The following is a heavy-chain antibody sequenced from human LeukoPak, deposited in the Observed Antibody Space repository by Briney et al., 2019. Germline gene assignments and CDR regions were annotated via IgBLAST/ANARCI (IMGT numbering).Heavy chain of an antibody. J-gene: IGHJ5*02. D-gene: IGHD6-13*01. CDR1: GGSFSGYY. V-gene: IGHV4-34*01. Sequence: SGTLSLTCAVYGGSFSGYYWSWIRQPPGKGLEWIGEINHSGSTNYNPSLKSRVTISVDTSKNQFSLKLSSVTAADTAVYYCARVRLSSSWLTWGQGTLVTVSS. CDR2: INHSGST. CDR3: ARVRLSSSWLT.